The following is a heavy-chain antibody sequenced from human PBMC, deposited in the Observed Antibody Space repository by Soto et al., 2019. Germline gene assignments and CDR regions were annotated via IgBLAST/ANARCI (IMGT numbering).Heavy chain of an antibody. CDR1: GDSISSSSNH. D-gene: IGHD4-17*01. J-gene: IGHJ4*02. Sequence: QLKLQESGPGLVKPSETLSLTCTVSGDSISSSSNHWGWIRQPPGKGLEWIGNIYYSENTYYNPSLKSRVTISVDTSKNQFSLRLTSVTAADTAVYYCATHPPYGPLDYWGQGTLVTVSS. CDR3: ATHPPYGPLDY. CDR2: IYYSENT. V-gene: IGHV4-39*01.